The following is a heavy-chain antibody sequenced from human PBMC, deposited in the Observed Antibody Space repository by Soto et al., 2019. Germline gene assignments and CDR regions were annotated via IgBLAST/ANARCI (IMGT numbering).Heavy chain of an antibody. J-gene: IGHJ6*02. CDR1: GYTFTSYY. Sequence: ASVKVSCKASGYTFTSYYMHWVRQAPGQGLEWMGIINPSGGSTSYAQKFQGRVTMTRDTSTSTVYMELSSLRSEDTAVYYCARDSVLGYCSGGSCYFPCQALYYYGMDVWGQGTTVTVSS. V-gene: IGHV1-46*01. CDR2: INPSGGST. CDR3: ARDSVLGYCSGGSCYFPCQALYYYGMDV. D-gene: IGHD2-15*01.